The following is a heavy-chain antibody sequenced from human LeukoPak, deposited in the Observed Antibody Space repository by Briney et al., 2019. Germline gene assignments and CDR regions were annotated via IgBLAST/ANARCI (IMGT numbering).Heavy chain of an antibody. CDR3: ARDNGDYEYSY. CDR1: GGSISSYY. V-gene: IGHV4-59*01. J-gene: IGHJ4*02. D-gene: IGHD4-17*01. Sequence: SETLSLTCTVPGGSISSYYWSWIRQPPGKGLEWIGYTYYSGSTNYNPSLKSRVTISVDTSKNQFSLKLSSVTAADTAVYYCARDNGDYEYSYWGQGTLVTVSS. CDR2: TYYSGST.